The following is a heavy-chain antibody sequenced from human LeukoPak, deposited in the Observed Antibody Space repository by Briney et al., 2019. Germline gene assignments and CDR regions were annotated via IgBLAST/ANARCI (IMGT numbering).Heavy chain of an antibody. V-gene: IGHV3-30-3*01. CDR3: ATWNDGVAFDI. Sequence: GGSLRLSCAASGFTFSSYAMHWVRQAPGKGLEWVAVISYDGSNKYYADSVKGRFTISRDNSKNTLYLQMNSLRAEDTAVYYRATWNDGVAFDIWGQGTMVTVSS. CDR2: ISYDGSNK. D-gene: IGHD1-1*01. CDR1: GFTFSSYA. J-gene: IGHJ3*02.